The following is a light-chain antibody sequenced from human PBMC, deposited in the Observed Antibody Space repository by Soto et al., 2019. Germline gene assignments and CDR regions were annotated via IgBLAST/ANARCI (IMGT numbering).Light chain of an antibody. J-gene: IGLJ1*01. CDR1: SSDVGGYNY. Sequence: QSVLAQPPSASGSPGQSVTISCTGTSSDVGGYNYVSWYQQYPGKAPKLMIYEVSKRPSGVPDRFSGSKSGNTASLTVSGLQAEDEADYYCSSYAGSNKSVFGTGTRSPS. CDR2: EVS. CDR3: SSYAGSNKSV. V-gene: IGLV2-8*01.